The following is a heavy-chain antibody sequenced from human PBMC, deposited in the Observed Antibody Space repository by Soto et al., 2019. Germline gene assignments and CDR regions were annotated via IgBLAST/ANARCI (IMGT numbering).Heavy chain of an antibody. V-gene: IGHV4-59*08. J-gene: IGHJ4*02. D-gene: IGHD6-19*01. CDR1: GGSISSYY. Sequence: PSETLSLTCTVSGGSISSYYWSWIRQPPGKGLEWIGYIYYSVSTNYNPSLKSRVTISVDTSKNQFSLNLSSVTAADTAVYYCARIVVAAEDYFDYWGQGTLVTVSS. CDR2: IYYSVST. CDR3: ARIVVAAEDYFDY.